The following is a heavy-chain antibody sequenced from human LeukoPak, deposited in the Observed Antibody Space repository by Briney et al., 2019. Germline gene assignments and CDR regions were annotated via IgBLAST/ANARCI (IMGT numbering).Heavy chain of an antibody. V-gene: IGHV4-31*03. D-gene: IGHD4-17*01. Sequence: SETLSLTCTVSGGSISSGGYYWSWIRQHPGKGLEWIGYIYYSGSTYYNPSLKSRVTISVDTSKNQFSLKLSSVTAADTAVYYCARAPRGGDYGPWFDPWGQGTLVTVSS. J-gene: IGHJ5*02. CDR3: ARAPRGGDYGPWFDP. CDR2: IYYSGST. CDR1: GGSISSGGYY.